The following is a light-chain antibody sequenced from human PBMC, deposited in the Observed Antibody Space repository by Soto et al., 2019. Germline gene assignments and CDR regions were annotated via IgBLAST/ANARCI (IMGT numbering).Light chain of an antibody. CDR3: QQSYSTPLT. CDR1: QPISTS. V-gene: IGKV1-39*01. J-gene: IGKJ4*01. Sequence: DIQVTQSPSSLSASIGDRVIITCRASQPISTSLHWFQQKPGKAPKLLIYALSNLQSGVPSRFSGSGTGTEFTLIISSLQPEGVGNYFCQQSYSTPLTFGGGTKVQI. CDR2: ALS.